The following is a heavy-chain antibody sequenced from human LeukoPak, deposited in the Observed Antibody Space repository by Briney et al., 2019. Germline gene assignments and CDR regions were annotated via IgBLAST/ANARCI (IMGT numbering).Heavy chain of an antibody. CDR1: GFTFYDYA. CDR3: AKAPHPYDYNAPTDY. D-gene: IGHD5-12*01. CDR2: ISWNSGSI. Sequence: GGSLRLSCAASGFTFYDYAMHWVRQAPGKGLEWVSGISWNSGSIGYADSVKGRFTISRDNAKNSLYLQMNSLRAEDTALYYCAKAPHPYDYNAPTDYWGQGTLVTVSS. J-gene: IGHJ4*02. V-gene: IGHV3-9*01.